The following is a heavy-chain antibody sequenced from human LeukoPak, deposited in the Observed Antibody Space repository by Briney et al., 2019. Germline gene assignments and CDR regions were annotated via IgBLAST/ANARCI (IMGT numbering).Heavy chain of an antibody. CDR3: AKGTYYDILTGSPLDY. V-gene: IGHV3-23*01. CDR1: GFTFSGYA. J-gene: IGHJ4*02. D-gene: IGHD3-9*01. Sequence: GGSLRLSCAASGFTFSGYAMNWVRQAPGKGLEWVSSINASGGSTYYADSVKGRFTISRDNSKNTLYLQMNSLRAEDTAVYYCAKGTYYDILTGSPLDYWGQGTLVTVSS. CDR2: INASGGST.